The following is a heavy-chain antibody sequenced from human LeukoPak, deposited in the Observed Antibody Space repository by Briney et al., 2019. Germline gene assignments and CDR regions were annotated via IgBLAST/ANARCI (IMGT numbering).Heavy chain of an antibody. V-gene: IGHV1-69*05. CDR1: GGTFRGYA. CDR2: IIPIFGTA. D-gene: IGHD6-13*01. J-gene: IGHJ6*04. Sequence: GASVKGSCKASGGTFRGYAISWVRQAPGQGLEWMRGIIPIFGTANYAQKFQGRVTITTDESTSTAYVELSSLRSEDTAVYYCARVEAAAEVDVWGKGTTVTVSS. CDR3: ARVEAAAEVDV.